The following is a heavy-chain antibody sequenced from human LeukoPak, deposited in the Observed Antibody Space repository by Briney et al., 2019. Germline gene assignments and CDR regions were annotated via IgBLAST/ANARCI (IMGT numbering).Heavy chain of an antibody. CDR1: GFSFSTYA. CDR3: ARVGRLQYGDYVAFDY. Sequence: GGSLRLSCAASGFSFSTYAMSWVRQAPGKGLEWVSTISGSGGGTYYADSVKGRFTISRDNSKNTLYLQMNSLRVEDTAVYYCARVGRLQYGDYVAFDYWGQGTLVTVSS. CDR2: ISGSGGGT. V-gene: IGHV3-23*01. D-gene: IGHD4-17*01. J-gene: IGHJ4*02.